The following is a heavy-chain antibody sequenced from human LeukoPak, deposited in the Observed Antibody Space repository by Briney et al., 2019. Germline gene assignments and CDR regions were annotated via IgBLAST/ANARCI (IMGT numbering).Heavy chain of an antibody. J-gene: IGHJ5*02. CDR3: ARADRLHGGPYLIGP. CDR2: INPNSGGT. Sequence: ASVKVSCKTSGYSFTDYYMHWVRQAPGQGLEWMGWINPNSGGTSAAQKFQGRVTMTRDTSIATVYMEVSWLTSDDTAIYYCARADRLHGGPYLIGPWGQGTLVTVSS. D-gene: IGHD2-21*01. CDR1: GYSFTDYY. V-gene: IGHV1-2*02.